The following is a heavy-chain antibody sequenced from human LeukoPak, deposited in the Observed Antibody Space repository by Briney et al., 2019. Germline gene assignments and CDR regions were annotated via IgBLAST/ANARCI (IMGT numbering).Heavy chain of an antibody. CDR2: ISGSGGST. Sequence: PGGSLRLSCAASGFTFSSYAMSWVRQAPGEGLEWVSAISGSGGSTYYADSVKGRFTISRDNSKNTLYLQMNSLRAEDTAVYYCARSTNVYDILTGTDYWGQGTLVTVSS. D-gene: IGHD3-9*01. CDR3: ARSTNVYDILTGTDY. V-gene: IGHV3-23*01. J-gene: IGHJ4*02. CDR1: GFTFSSYA.